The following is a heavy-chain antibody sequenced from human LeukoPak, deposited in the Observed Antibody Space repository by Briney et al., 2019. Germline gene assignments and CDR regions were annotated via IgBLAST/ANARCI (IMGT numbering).Heavy chain of an antibody. V-gene: IGHV3-21*01. J-gene: IGHJ4*02. CDR1: GFTFSSYN. Sequence: PGGSLRLSCAASGFTFSSYNMNLVRQAPGKGLEWVSSISSSSSYIYYADSVKGRFTISRDNAKNSLYLQMNSLIAEDTSVYYCSPLRGANNHFDYWGQGTLVTVSS. D-gene: IGHD4/OR15-4a*01. CDR3: SPLRGANNHFDY. CDR2: ISSSSSYI.